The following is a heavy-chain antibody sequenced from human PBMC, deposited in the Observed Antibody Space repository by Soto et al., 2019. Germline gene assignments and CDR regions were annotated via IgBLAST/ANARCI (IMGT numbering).Heavy chain of an antibody. CDR2: INHSGST. CDR1: GGSFSGYY. CDR3: ARGNNVSSSHNWFDP. J-gene: IGHJ5*02. D-gene: IGHD6-13*01. V-gene: IGHV4-34*01. Sequence: SETLSLTCAVYGGSFSGYYWSWIRQPPGKGLEWIGEINHSGSTNYNPSQKSRVTISVDTSKNQISLKLSSVTAADTAVFYCARGNNVSSSHNWFDPWGQGTLVTVSS.